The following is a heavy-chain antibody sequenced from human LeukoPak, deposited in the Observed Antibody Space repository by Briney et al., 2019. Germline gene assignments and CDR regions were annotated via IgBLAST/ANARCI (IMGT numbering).Heavy chain of an antibody. CDR2: ISYDGSNK. J-gene: IGHJ4*02. V-gene: IGHV3-30-3*01. CDR1: GFTFSSYA. Sequence: GRSLRLSCAASGFTFSSYAMHWVRQAPGKGLEWVAVISYDGSNKYYADSVKGRFTISRDNSKNTLYLQMNSLRAEDTAVYYCATGLDTSSWIDYWGQGTLVTVSS. CDR3: ATGLDTSSWIDY. D-gene: IGHD6-13*01.